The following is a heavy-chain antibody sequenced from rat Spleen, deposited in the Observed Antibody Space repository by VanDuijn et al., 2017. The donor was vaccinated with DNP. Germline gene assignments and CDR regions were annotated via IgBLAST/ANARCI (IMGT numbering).Heavy chain of an antibody. V-gene: IGHV3-1*01. CDR1: GYSITGNY. CDR3: ARLHYGLDY. D-gene: IGHD1-11*01. CDR2: ISYSGST. J-gene: IGHJ2*01. Sequence: VQLQESGPGLVKPSQSLSLTCSVTGYSITGNYWGWIRKFPGNKMEWIGHISYSGSTTYNPSLKSRISISRDTSKNQFFLQINSVTTEDTATYYCARLHYGLDYWGQGVLVTVSS.